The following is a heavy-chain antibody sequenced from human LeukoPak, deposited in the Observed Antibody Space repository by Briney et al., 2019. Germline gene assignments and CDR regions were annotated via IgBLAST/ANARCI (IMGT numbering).Heavy chain of an antibody. CDR3: ARAGYEWELQFDY. CDR2: IIPIFGTA. CDR1: GYTFTNYG. J-gene: IGHJ4*02. Sequence: SVKVSCKASGYTFTNYGITWVRQAPGQGLEWMGGIIPIFGTANYAQKFQGRVTITTDESTSTAYMELSSLRSEDTAVFYCARAGYEWELQFDYWGQGTLVTVSS. D-gene: IGHD1-26*01. V-gene: IGHV1-69*05.